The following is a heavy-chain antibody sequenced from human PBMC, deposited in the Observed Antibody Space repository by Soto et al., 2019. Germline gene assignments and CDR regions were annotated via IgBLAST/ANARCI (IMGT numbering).Heavy chain of an antibody. Sequence: GESLKISCQGSGYIFTKYWINWVRQTPGKGLGWMGRIDPSDSYIDYSPSCEGHITMSVDKSISTAYLEWSSLKASDNAMYFCARLGEGPWGQGTLVTSPQ. V-gene: IGHV5-10-1*01. CDR1: GYIFTKYW. CDR2: IDPSDSYI. D-gene: IGHD2-21*01. J-gene: IGHJ5*02. CDR3: ARLGEGP.